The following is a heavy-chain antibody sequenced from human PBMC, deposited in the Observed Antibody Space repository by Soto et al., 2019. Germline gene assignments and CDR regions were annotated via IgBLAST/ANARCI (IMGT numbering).Heavy chain of an antibody. CDR3: IKGKVGTDPNWLDP. V-gene: IGHV3-66*01. J-gene: IGHJ5*02. Sequence: EVQLVESGGGLVQPGGSLRLSCAASGFSVGSSYLYWVRQAPGRGLQWVSSIYVDETTYYTDSVKGRFSISRDSSKNTLYLQMNSLGAEDTALYYCIKGKVGTDPNWLDPWGQGSLVTVSS. D-gene: IGHD2-21*02. CDR1: GFSVGSSY. CDR2: IYVDETT.